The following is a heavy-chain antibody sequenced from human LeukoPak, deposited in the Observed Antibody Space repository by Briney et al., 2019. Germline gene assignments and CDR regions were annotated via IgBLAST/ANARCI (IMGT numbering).Heavy chain of an antibody. CDR2: ISGSGGST. CDR3: AKDRETRITIFGVVIVSFDY. Sequence: GGSLRLSCAASGFAFSSYGMHWVRQAPGKGLEWVSAISGSGGSTYYADSVKGRFTIPRDNSKNTLYLQMNSLRAEDTAVYYCAKDRETRITIFGVVIVSFDYWGQGTLVTVSS. CDR1: GFAFSSYG. J-gene: IGHJ4*02. D-gene: IGHD3-3*01. V-gene: IGHV3-23*01.